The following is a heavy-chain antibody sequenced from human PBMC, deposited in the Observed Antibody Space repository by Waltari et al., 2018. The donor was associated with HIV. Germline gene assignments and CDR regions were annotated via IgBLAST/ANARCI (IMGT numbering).Heavy chain of an antibody. Sequence: VHLLQSGPEMKKPGASVTVSCTASGYTFTNFYMHWVRQAPGRGLVWLGMVNTYGGGTLYSEAFPPRLTLTADTSTNTAYLHLSDLTPADAATYFGGRGTTDYINYWGQGSLVTVSS. D-gene: IGHD4-4*01. J-gene: IGHJ4*02. CDR2: VNTYGGGT. V-gene: IGHV1-46*01. CDR1: GYTFTNFY. CDR3: GRGTTDYINY.